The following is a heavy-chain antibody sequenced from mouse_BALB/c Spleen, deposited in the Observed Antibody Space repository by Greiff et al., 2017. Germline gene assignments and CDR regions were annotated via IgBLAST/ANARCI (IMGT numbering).Heavy chain of an antibody. D-gene: IGHD2-14*01. CDR1: GFTFSSYG. Sequence: EVQLVESGGDLVKPGGSLKLSCAASGFTFSSYGMSWVRQTPDKRLEWVATISSGGSYTYYPDSVKGRFTISRDNAKNTLYLQMSSLKSEDTAMYYCARDRYDDGFDYWGQGTTLTVSS. V-gene: IGHV5-6*01. CDR2: ISSGGSYT. CDR3: ARDRYDDGFDY. J-gene: IGHJ2*01.